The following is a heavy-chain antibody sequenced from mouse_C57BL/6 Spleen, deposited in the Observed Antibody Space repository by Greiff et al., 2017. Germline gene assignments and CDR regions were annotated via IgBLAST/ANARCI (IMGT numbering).Heavy chain of an antibody. CDR3: AIGEGYYGSSDWYFDV. J-gene: IGHJ1*03. V-gene: IGHV1-80*01. CDR2: IYPGDGDT. D-gene: IGHD1-1*01. CDR1: GYAFSSYW. Sequence: VQLQESGAELVKPGASVKISCKASGYAFSSYWMNWVKQRPGKGLEWIGQIYPGDGDTNYNGKFKGKATLTADKSSSTAYMQLSSLTSEDSAVYFCAIGEGYYGSSDWYFDVWGTGTTVTVSS.